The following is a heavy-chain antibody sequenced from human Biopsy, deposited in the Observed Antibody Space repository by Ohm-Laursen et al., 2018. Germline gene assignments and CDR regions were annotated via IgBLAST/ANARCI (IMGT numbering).Heavy chain of an antibody. V-gene: IGHV3-23*01. CDR3: ALAAAQTVTHFDY. J-gene: IGHJ4*02. CDR1: GFSLTNYT. Sequence: SLRLSCAAFGFSLTNYTINWVRQAPGKGLEWVSSISGNSDIIYDTDSVKGRFTISRDNSKNTLYLQMNSLRADDTAVYYCALAAAQTVTHFDYWGQGTLVTVSS. CDR2: ISGNSDII. D-gene: IGHD4-17*01.